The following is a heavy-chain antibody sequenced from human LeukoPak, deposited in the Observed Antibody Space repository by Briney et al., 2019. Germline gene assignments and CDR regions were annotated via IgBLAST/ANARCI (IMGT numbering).Heavy chain of an antibody. Sequence: SETLSLTCAVYGGSFSGYYWSWIRQPPGKGLEWIGEINHSGSTNYNPSLKSRVTISVDTSKNQFSLKLSSVTAADTAVYYCARETSQKGAHYMDVWGKGTTVTVSS. J-gene: IGHJ6*03. V-gene: IGHV4-34*01. CDR1: GGSFSGYY. CDR2: INHSGST. D-gene: IGHD3-16*01. CDR3: ARETSQKGAHYMDV.